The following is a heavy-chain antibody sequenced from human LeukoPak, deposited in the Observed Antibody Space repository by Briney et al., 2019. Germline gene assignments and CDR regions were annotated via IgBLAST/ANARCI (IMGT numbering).Heavy chain of an antibody. V-gene: IGHV1-18*01. CDR1: GYTFTSNG. CDR2: ISAYNGNT. D-gene: IGHD3-10*01. Sequence: ASVKVSCTASGYTFTSNGISWVRQAPGQGLEWMGWISAYNGNTNYAQKLQGRVTMTTDTSTSTAYMELRSLRSDDTAVHYCARGYYYGSGSSFGGMDVWGQGTTVTVSS. J-gene: IGHJ6*02. CDR3: ARGYYYGSGSSFGGMDV.